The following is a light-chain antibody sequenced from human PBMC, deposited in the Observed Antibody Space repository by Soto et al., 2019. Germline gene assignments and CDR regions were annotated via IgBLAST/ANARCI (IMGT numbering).Light chain of an antibody. Sequence: IHMTQSPSSLSASLGDRVTITFRASQGIRNDLGWYQQKPGKAPKRLIYAASSLQSGVPSRFSGSGSGTEFTLTINSLQPDDFATYYCQQYNSYSGTFGQGTKVDIK. V-gene: IGKV1-17*01. CDR3: QQYNSYSGT. J-gene: IGKJ1*01. CDR2: AAS. CDR1: QGIRND.